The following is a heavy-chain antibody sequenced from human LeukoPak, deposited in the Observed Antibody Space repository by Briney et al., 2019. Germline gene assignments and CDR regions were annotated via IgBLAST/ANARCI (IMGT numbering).Heavy chain of an antibody. Sequence: SETLSLTCTVSGDSISTGDYYWSWIRQPPGKGLEWIGYVYHSGTTYYNPSLRSRVTISVDRSENQFSLKLSSVTAADTAVYYCARGGDNWFDPWGQGTLVTVSS. CDR1: GDSISTGDYY. V-gene: IGHV4-30-2*01. CDR2: VYHSGTT. CDR3: ARGGDNWFDP. D-gene: IGHD3-16*01. J-gene: IGHJ5*02.